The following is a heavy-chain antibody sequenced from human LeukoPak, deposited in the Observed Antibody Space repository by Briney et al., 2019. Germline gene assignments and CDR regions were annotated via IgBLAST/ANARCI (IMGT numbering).Heavy chain of an antibody. CDR2: IYHSGST. CDR1: GYSISSGYY. D-gene: IGHD3-22*01. CDR3: ARHVHLGSRYYYDSSGYYRSGDHALFDY. J-gene: IGHJ4*02. Sequence: SETLSLTCTVSGYSISSGYYWGWIRQPPGKGLEWIGSIYHSGSTYYNPSLKSRVTISVDTSKNQFSLKLSSVTAADTAVYYCARHVHLGSRYYYDSSGYYRSGDHALFDYWGQGTLVTVSS. V-gene: IGHV4-38-2*02.